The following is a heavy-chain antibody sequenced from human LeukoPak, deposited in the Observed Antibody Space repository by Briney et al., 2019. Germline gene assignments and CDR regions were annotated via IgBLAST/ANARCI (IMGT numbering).Heavy chain of an antibody. J-gene: IGHJ6*03. V-gene: IGHV3-30*01. Sequence: PGRSLRLSCAASGFTFSSYAMHWVRQAPGKGLEWVAVISYDGSNKYYADFMKGRFAISRDNSKNTLYLQMNSLRAEDTAVYYCARARGVGRYYYYYMDVWGKGTTVTVSS. D-gene: IGHD3-10*01. CDR1: GFTFSSYA. CDR3: ARARGVGRYYYYYMDV. CDR2: ISYDGSNK.